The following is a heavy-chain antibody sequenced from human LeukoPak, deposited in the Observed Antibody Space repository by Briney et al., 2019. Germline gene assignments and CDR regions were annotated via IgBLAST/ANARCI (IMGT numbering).Heavy chain of an antibody. CDR2: MNPNSGNT. D-gene: IGHD2-15*01. CDR3: AREEAVVAATTVGYYYYGMDV. J-gene: IGHJ6*02. Sequence: GASVKVSCKASGYTFTSYDINWVRQATGQGLEWMGWMNPNSGNTGYAQKFQGRVTMTRNTSISTAYMELSSLRSEDTAVYYCAREEAVVAATTVGYYYYGMDVWGQGTTVTVPS. CDR1: GYTFTSYD. V-gene: IGHV1-8*01.